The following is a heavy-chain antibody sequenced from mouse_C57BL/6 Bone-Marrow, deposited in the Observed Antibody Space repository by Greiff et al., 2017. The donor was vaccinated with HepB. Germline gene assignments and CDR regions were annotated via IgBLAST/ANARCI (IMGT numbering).Heavy chain of an antibody. J-gene: IGHJ3*01. D-gene: IGHD1-1*01. Sequence: EVQGVESGGGLVKPGGSLKLSCAASGFTFSDYGMHWVRKAPEKGLEWVAYISSGSSTIYYADTVKGRFTISRDNAKNTLFLQMTSLRSEDTAMYYCARREDYGSSFFAYWGQGTLVTVSA. V-gene: IGHV5-17*01. CDR3: ARREDYGSSFFAY. CDR1: GFTFSDYG. CDR2: ISSGSSTI.